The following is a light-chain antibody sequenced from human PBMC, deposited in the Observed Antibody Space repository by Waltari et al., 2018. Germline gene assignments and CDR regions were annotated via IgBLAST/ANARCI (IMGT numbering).Light chain of an antibody. V-gene: IGLV2-23*02. CDR3: FSYAGSNSFA. CDR1: SNDIGSYNF. CDR2: DVS. J-gene: IGLJ2*01. Sequence: QSALTQPASVSGSPGKSITVSCIGTSNDIGSYNFVSWFQQHPCRAPKLMIYDVSERPLGVSNRFSGSKSGNTASLTISGLQAEDEADYYCFSYAGSNSFAFGGGTRVTVL.